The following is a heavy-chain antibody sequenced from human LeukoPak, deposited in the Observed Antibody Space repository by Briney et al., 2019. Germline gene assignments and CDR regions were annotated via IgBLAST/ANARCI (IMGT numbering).Heavy chain of an antibody. Sequence: ASVKVSCKASGYTFTSYDITWVRQGSGQGLEWMGWMNPNSGNTDYAQKFQGRVTITRNTSISTAYMELSSLRSEDTAVYYCARRAVGNSYYYYMDVWGKGTTVTVSS. J-gene: IGHJ6*03. CDR3: ARRAVGNSYYYYMDV. CDR1: GYTFTSYD. CDR2: MNPNSGNT. V-gene: IGHV1-8*03. D-gene: IGHD6-19*01.